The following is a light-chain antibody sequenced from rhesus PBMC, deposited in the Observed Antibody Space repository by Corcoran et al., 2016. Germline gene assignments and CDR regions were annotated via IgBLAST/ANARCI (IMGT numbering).Light chain of an antibody. V-gene: IGKV1-22*01. Sequence: DIQMPQSPSSLSASVGDTVTISCRASQSISPWLVWYQQQPGKALKPLIYTASRLQSGVPSRFSGIGSGTDCTLTINSLQPEDFATYYCLQYSSSPRTFGQGTKVEIK. CDR3: LQYSSSPRT. J-gene: IGKJ1*01. CDR1: QSISPW. CDR2: TAS.